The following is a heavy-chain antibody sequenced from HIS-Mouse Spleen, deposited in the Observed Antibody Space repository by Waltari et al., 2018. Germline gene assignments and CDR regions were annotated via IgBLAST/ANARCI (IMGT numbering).Heavy chain of an antibody. D-gene: IGHD3-22*01. J-gene: IGHJ3*02. Sequence: EVQLVESGGGLVKPGRSLRLSCTASGFTLGDYAMTCFRRAPGKGLEWVGFIRSKAYGGTTEYAASVKGRFTISRDDSKSIAYLQMNSLKTEDTAVYYCTRVGVAYYDSSGDDAFDIWGQGTMVTVSS. CDR2: IRSKAYGGTT. CDR3: TRVGVAYYDSSGDDAFDI. V-gene: IGHV3-49*05. CDR1: GFTLGDYA.